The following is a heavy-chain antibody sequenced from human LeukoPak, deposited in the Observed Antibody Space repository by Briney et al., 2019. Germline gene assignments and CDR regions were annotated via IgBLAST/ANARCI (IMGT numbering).Heavy chain of an antibody. Sequence: PGGPLRLSCAASGFTFSNAWMSWVRQAPGKGLEWVGRIKRKTEGGTTEYAAPVKGRFTISRDDSENTVYLQMSSLKTEDTAMYYCATDLLDYWGQGTLVTVSS. CDR2: IKRKTEGGTT. J-gene: IGHJ4*02. CDR1: GFTFSNAW. V-gene: IGHV3-15*01. CDR3: ATDLLDY.